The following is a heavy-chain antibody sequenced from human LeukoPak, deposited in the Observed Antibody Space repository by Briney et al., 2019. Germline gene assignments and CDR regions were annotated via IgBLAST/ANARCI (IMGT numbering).Heavy chain of an antibody. Sequence: GGSLRLSCAASGFTFSSHGMHWVRQAPGKGLEWVAVIANDGRDKKYADSVKSRFTISRDNFKSTLYLEMNSLRVEDTAVYYCAKDGRVAAAAYYFDYWGQGTLATVSS. CDR1: GFTFSSHG. CDR2: IANDGRDK. D-gene: IGHD6-13*01. V-gene: IGHV3-30*18. CDR3: AKDGRVAAAAYYFDY. J-gene: IGHJ4*02.